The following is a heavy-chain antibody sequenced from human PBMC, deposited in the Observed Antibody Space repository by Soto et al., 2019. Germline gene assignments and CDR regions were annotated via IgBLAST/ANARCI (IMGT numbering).Heavy chain of an antibody. J-gene: IGHJ4*02. CDR1: EYTFTSYA. D-gene: IGHD4-4*01. CDR2: INAGNGNT. V-gene: IGHV1-3*01. Sequence: ASVKVSCKASEYTFTSYAMHWVRQAPGQSLEWMGWINAGNGNTKYSQKFQGRVTITRDTSASTAYMELSSLRSEDTAVYYCARELQGLYYFDYWGQGTRVTVSS. CDR3: ARELQGLYYFDY.